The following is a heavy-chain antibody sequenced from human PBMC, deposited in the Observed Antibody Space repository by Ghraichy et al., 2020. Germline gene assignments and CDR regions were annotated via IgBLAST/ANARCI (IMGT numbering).Heavy chain of an antibody. V-gene: IGHV4-31*03. CDR1: GGSISSGGYY. J-gene: IGHJ4*02. Sequence: SETLSLTCTVSGGSISSGGYYWSWIRQHPGKGLEWIGYIYYSGSTYYNPSLKSRVTISVDTSKNQFSLKLSSVTAADTAVYYCARVPDSRKVVVEYYFDYWGQGTLVTVSS. CDR2: IYYSGST. D-gene: IGHD2-2*01. CDR3: ARVPDSRKVVVEYYFDY.